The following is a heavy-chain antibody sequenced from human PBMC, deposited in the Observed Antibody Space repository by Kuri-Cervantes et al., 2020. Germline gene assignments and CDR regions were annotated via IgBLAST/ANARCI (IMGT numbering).Heavy chain of an antibody. CDR2: ISSSSSYI. J-gene: IGHJ3*02. CDR3: ARQWLVREGDAFDI. D-gene: IGHD6-19*01. CDR1: GFTFSSYS. V-gene: IGHV3-21*01. Sequence: GGSLRLSCAASGFTFSSYSMNWVRQAPGKGLEWVSSISSSSSYIYYADSVKGRFTISRDNAKNSLYLQMNSLRAEDTAVYYCARQWLVREGDAFDIWGQGTMVPSPQ.